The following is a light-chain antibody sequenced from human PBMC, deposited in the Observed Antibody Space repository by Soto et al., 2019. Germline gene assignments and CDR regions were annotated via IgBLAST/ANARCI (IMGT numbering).Light chain of an antibody. J-gene: IGKJ4*01. V-gene: IGKV1-39*01. Sequence: DIQMTQSPSSLSASVGDRVTITCRASQSISSYLHWYQQKPGKAPKLLIYAASSLQSGVPSRFSGSGSGTXXXXXXXXXXXXDFAXXXXXRSFSTPLTFGGGTKVEIK. CDR3: XRSFSTPLT. CDR1: QSISSY. CDR2: AAS.